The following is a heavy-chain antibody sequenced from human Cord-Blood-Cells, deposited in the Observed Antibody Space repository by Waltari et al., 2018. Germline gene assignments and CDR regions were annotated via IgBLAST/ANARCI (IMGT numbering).Heavy chain of an antibody. Sequence: VQLQPWRAGLLKPSETLSLTCAVYGGSFSGYYWSWPRQPPGKGLEVIGEINHSGSTNYNPSLKSRVTISVDTSKNQFSLKLSSVTAADTAVYYCARHVPDYYDSSGYYLDYWGQGTLVTVSS. V-gene: IGHV4-34*01. CDR1: GGSFSGYY. D-gene: IGHD3-22*01. CDR3: ARHVPDYYDSSGYYLDY. CDR2: INHSGST. J-gene: IGHJ4*02.